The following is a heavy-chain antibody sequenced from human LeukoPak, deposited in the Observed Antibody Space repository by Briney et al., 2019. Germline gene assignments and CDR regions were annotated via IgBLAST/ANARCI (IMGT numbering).Heavy chain of an antibody. J-gene: IGHJ4*02. V-gene: IGHV1-2*02. Sequence: GASVTVSCKASGYTITDYYIHWVRQAPGQGLEWMGWINPNSGGTNYAQKFQGRVTMTRDTSISTAYMELSRLRSDDTAVYYCARASLYSSSSGDFDYWGQGTLVTVSS. CDR3: ARASLYSSSSGDFDY. CDR1: GYTITDYY. D-gene: IGHD6-6*01. CDR2: INPNSGGT.